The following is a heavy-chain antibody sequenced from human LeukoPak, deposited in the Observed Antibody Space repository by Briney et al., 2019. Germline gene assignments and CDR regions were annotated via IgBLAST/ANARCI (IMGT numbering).Heavy chain of an antibody. CDR2: IIPIFGTA. CDR3: AREDHSSGYYFDY. CDR1: GGTFSSYA. V-gene: IGHV1-69*13. Sequence: SVKVSCKASGGTFSSYAISWVRQAPGQGLEWMGGIIPIFGTANYAQKFQGRVTITADESTSTAYMELSSLRSEDSAVYYCAREDHSSGYYFDYWGQGTLVTVSS. D-gene: IGHD6-19*01. J-gene: IGHJ4*02.